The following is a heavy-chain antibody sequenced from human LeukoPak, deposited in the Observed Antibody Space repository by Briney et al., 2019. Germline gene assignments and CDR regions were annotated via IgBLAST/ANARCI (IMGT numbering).Heavy chain of an antibody. CDR3: VKQGLYDILTGPFDY. Sequence: PGGSLRLSCAASGFTFDDYVMHWVRQSPGRGLEWVAGISWNNDSVAYADSVKGRFTISRDNAKNSLYLQMNSLRPEDTALYYCVKQGLYDILTGPFDYWGQGTPVTVSS. CDR1: GFTFDDYV. J-gene: IGHJ4*02. V-gene: IGHV3-9*01. D-gene: IGHD3-9*01. CDR2: ISWNNDSV.